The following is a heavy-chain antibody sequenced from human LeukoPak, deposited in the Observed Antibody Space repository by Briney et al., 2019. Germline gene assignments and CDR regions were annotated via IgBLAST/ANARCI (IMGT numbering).Heavy chain of an antibody. CDR2: ISSSSSYI. Sequence: GGPLRPSCAASGFTFSSYSMNWVRQAPGKGLEWVSSISSSSSYIYYADSVKGRFTISRDNAKNSLYLQMNSLRAEDTAVYYCARVVPAARRYYGTDVWGQGTTVTVSS. CDR1: GFTFSSYS. D-gene: IGHD2-2*01. J-gene: IGHJ6*02. V-gene: IGHV3-21*01. CDR3: ARVVPAARRYYGTDV.